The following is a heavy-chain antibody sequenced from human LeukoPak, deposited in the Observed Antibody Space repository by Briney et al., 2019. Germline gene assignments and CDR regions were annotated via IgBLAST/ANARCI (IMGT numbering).Heavy chain of an antibody. CDR3: AASSGVTLGRF. J-gene: IGHJ4*02. CDR2: IYYTGVT. V-gene: IGHV4-31*03. Sequence: SSETLSLTCTVSGGSISSGTHYYNWIRQHPGKGLEWIGYIYYTGVTSYNPSLKSRVNMSVDTSMNQVSLKLSSLTAADTAVYYCAASSGVTLGRFWGQGTLVTVSS. CDR1: GGSISSGTHY. D-gene: IGHD3-16*01.